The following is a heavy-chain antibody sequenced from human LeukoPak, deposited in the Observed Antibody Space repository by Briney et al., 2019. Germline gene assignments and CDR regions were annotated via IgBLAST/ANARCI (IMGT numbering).Heavy chain of an antibody. J-gene: IGHJ4*02. V-gene: IGHV1-69*02. D-gene: IGHD6-19*01. Sequence: SVKVSCKASGGTFSSYTISWVRQAPGQGREWMGRIIPILGIANYAQKFQGRVTITADKSTSTAYMELSSLRSEDTAVYYCASIAGAGKPLFGYWGQGTLVTVSS. CDR1: GGTFSSYT. CDR2: IIPILGIA. CDR3: ASIAGAGKPLFGY.